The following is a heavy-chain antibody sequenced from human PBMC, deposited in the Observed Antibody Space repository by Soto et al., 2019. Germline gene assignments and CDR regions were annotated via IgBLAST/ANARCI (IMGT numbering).Heavy chain of an antibody. CDR2: VWSDGSTK. CDR1: GFTFSSYG. V-gene: IGHV3-33*01. J-gene: IGHJ6*03. CDR3: ARDGDGLWFSMDV. Sequence: GGSLRLSCAASGFTFSSYGMHWVRQAPGKGLEWVAVVWSDGSTKNHADSVKGRFTISRDNFKNTLYLQMNSLRAEDTAVYYCARDGDGLWFSMDVWGKGTTVTVSS. D-gene: IGHD3-10*01.